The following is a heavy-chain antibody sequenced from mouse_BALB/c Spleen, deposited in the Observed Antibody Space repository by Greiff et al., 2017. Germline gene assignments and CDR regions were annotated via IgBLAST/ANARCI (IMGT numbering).Heavy chain of an antibody. CDR2: INSNGGST. J-gene: IGHJ2*01. D-gene: IGHD1-2*01. CDR1: GFTFSSYG. V-gene: IGHV5-6-3*01. Sequence: EVKLQESGGGLVQPGGSLKLSCAASGFTFSSYGMSWVRQTPDKRLELVATINSNGGSTYYPDSVKGRFTISRDNAKNTLYLQMSSLKSEDTAMYYCARDRGLRLRVDYWGQGTTLTVSS. CDR3: ARDRGLRLRVDY.